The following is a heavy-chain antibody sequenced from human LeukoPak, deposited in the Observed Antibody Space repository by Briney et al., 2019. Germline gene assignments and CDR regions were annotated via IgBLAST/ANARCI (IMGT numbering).Heavy chain of an antibody. V-gene: IGHV1-18*01. CDR2: ISAYNGNT. Sequence: ASVKVSCKASGYTFTSYGISWVRQAPGQGLEWMGWISAYNGNTSYAQKLQGRVTMTTDTSTSTAYMELRSLRSDDTAVYYCARVEDCSSTSCYTTAFDIWGQGTMVTVSS. CDR3: ARVEDCSSTSCYTTAFDI. CDR1: GYTFTSYG. D-gene: IGHD2-2*02. J-gene: IGHJ3*02.